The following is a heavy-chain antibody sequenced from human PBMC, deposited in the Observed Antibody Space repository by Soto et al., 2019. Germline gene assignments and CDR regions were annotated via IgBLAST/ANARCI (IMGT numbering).Heavy chain of an antibody. CDR3: ARERGSIAYFDY. Sequence: ASVKVSCKASGYTFTSCYMHWVRQAPGQGLEWMGIINPSGGSTSYAQKFQGRVTMTRDTSTSTVYMELSSLRSEDTAVYYCARERGSIAYFDYWGQGTLVTVSS. J-gene: IGHJ4*02. CDR2: INPSGGST. V-gene: IGHV1-46*01. CDR1: GYTFTSCY. D-gene: IGHD6-6*01.